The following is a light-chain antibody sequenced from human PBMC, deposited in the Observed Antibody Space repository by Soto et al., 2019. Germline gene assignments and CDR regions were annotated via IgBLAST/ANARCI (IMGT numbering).Light chain of an antibody. V-gene: IGKV2-28*01. CDR2: LGS. CDR1: QSLLHSNGYNY. J-gene: IGKJ1*01. CDR3: MQPLQSWT. Sequence: DMVMTKSPLSLPVTPGEPPSISCRFSQSLLHSNGYNYLDWYLQKPGQSPQLLIYLGSNRASGVPDRFSGSGSGTDFTLKISRVEAEDVGVYYCMQPLQSWTFGQGTKVDIK.